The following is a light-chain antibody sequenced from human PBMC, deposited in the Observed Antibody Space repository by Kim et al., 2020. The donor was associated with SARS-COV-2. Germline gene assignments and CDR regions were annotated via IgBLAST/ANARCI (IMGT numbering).Light chain of an antibody. J-gene: IGKJ2*01. Sequence: EIVVTQSPGTLSLSPGERATLSCRASQSISSTFLAWYQQKPGQAPRLLIYGASSRAAGIPDRFSGSGSGTDFTLTISRLEPEDFAVYYCQQYSSSPTFGQGTKLEI. CDR3: QQYSSSPT. CDR1: QSISSTF. V-gene: IGKV3-20*01. CDR2: GAS.